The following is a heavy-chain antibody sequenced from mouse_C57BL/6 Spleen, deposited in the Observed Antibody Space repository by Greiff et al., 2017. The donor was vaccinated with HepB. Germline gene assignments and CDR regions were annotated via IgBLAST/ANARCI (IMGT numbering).Heavy chain of an antibody. CDR3: ARRVGSSYGWYFDV. V-gene: IGHV3-6*01. J-gene: IGHJ1*03. Sequence: DVKLQESGPGLVKPSQSLSLTCSVTGYSITSGYYWNWIRQFPGNKLEWLGYISYDGSNKYNPSLKNRISITRDTSKNQFFLKLNSVTTEDTATYYCARRVGSSYGWYFDVWGTGTTVTVSS. D-gene: IGHD1-1*01. CDR1: GYSITSGYY. CDR2: ISYDGSN.